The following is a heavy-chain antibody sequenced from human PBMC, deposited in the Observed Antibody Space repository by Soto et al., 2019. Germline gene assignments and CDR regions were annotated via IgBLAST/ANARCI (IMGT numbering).Heavy chain of an antibody. CDR1: GFTFSSYA. Sequence: GGSLRLSCAASGFTFSSYAMSWVRQAPGKGLEWVPAISGSGGSTYYADSVKGRFTISRDNSKNTLYLQMNSLRAEDTAVYYCAKPLGPKWELLREDYYYYGMDVWGQGTTVTVSS. D-gene: IGHD1-26*01. V-gene: IGHV3-23*01. CDR2: ISGSGGST. J-gene: IGHJ6*02. CDR3: AKPLGPKWELLREDYYYYGMDV.